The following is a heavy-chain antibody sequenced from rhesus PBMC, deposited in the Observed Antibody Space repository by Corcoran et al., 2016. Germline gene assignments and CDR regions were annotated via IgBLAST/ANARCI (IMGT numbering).Heavy chain of an antibody. CDR1: GGSISGYW. J-gene: IGHJ4*01. Sequence: QLQLQESGPGLVKPSETLSLTCAVSGGSISGYWWSWIRQPPGKGLEWIGRIDSSGSTDYNPSLKSRVTISRDTSKNQFSLKLSSVTAADTAVYYCAREMYGSNPFDYWGQGVLVTVSS. CDR2: IDSSGST. CDR3: AREMYGSNPFDY. V-gene: IGHV4-160*01. D-gene: IGHD4-4*01.